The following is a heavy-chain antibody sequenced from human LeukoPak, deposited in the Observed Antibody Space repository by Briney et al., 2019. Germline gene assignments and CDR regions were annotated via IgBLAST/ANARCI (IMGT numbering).Heavy chain of an antibody. Sequence: GRSLRLSCAASGFTFSSYAMHWVRQAPGKGLEWVAVISYDGSNKYYADSVKGRFTISRDNSKNALYLQMNSLRAEDTAVYYCARDSGTVTTGGGDYWGQGTLVTVSS. CDR3: ARDSGTVTTGGGDY. V-gene: IGHV3-30-3*01. J-gene: IGHJ4*02. D-gene: IGHD4-17*01. CDR1: GFTFSSYA. CDR2: ISYDGSNK.